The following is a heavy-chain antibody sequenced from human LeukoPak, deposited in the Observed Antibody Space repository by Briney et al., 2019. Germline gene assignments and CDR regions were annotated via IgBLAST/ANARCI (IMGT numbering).Heavy chain of an antibody. CDR2: IKQDGSEK. V-gene: IGHV3-7*01. D-gene: IGHD3-22*01. Sequence: GGSLRLSCAAPGFTFSSYWMSWVRQAPGKGLEWVANIKQDGSEKYYVDSVKGRFTVSRDNAKNSLYPQMNSLRAEDTAVYYCARGYDSAYWGQGTLVTVSS. CDR3: ARGYDSAY. J-gene: IGHJ4*02. CDR1: GFTFSSYW.